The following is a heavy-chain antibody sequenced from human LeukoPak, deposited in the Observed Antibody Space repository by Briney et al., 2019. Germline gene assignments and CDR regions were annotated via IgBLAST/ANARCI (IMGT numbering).Heavy chain of an antibody. V-gene: IGHV1-69*05. D-gene: IGHD1-20*01. CDR2: IIPIFGTA. CDR1: GGTFSSYA. J-gene: IGHJ4*02. Sequence: SVKVSCKASGGTFSSYAISWVRQAPGQGLEWMGGIIPIFGTANYAQKFQGRVTMTRDTSTSTVYMELSSLRSEDTAVYYCARDARYNWNDKFDYWGQGTLVTVSS. CDR3: ARDARYNWNDKFDY.